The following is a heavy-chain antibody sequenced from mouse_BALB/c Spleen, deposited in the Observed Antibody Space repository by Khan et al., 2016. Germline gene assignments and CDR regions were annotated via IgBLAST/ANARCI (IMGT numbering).Heavy chain of an antibody. CDR2: ISYSGST. J-gene: IGHJ2*01. V-gene: IGHV3-2*02. CDR3: ARERGYYFDY. Sequence: EVQLVESGPGLVKPSQSLSLTCTVTGCSITSDYAWNWIRQFPGNKLEWMGYISYSGSTSYNPSLKSRISITRDTSKNQFFLQLNSVTTEDTATYYCARERGYYFDYWGQGTTLTVSS. CDR1: GCSITSDYA.